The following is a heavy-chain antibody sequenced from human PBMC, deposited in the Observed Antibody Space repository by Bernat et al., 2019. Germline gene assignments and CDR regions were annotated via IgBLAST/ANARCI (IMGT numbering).Heavy chain of an antibody. CDR2: IKQDGGEK. CDR3: AMDEKQGLGGFLSAFDN. CDR1: GFTFSSYW. V-gene: IGHV3-7*04. D-gene: IGHD6-19*01. J-gene: IGHJ3*02. Sequence: EVQLVETGGDLIQPGGSLRLSCAASGFTFSSYWMSWVRQAPGKGLEWVAKIKQDGGEKYHVDSVKGRFTISRDNAKNSLYLQMNSLKAEDTAVYYCAMDEKQGLGGFLSAFDNWGQGTMVTVSS.